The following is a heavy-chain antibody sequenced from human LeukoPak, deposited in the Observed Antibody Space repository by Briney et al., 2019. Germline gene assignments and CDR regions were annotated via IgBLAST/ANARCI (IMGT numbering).Heavy chain of an antibody. V-gene: IGHV3-48*01. CDR2: ISSGGSTI. Sequence: PGGSLRLSCAASGFTFNDYSMNWVRQAPGKGLEWVSYISSGGSTIFYADSVKGRFTISRDNARNSLYLQMNSLRAEDTAVYYCARWVAVAAGFDYWGQGTLVTVSS. J-gene: IGHJ4*02. CDR3: ARWVAVAAGFDY. D-gene: IGHD6-19*01. CDR1: GFTFNDYS.